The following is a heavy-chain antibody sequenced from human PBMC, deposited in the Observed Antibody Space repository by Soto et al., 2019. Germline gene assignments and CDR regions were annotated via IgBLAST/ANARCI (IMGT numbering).Heavy chain of an antibody. CDR2: IYYSGST. V-gene: IGHV4-59*01. J-gene: IGHJ6*02. CDR1: GGSISSYY. Sequence: SETLSLTCTVSGGSISSYYWSWIRQPPGKGLEWIGYIYYSGSTNYNPSLKSRVTISVDTSKNQFSLKLSSVTAADTAVYYCARGPPYDFWSSYYSYHYYGMDVWGQGTTVTVAS. D-gene: IGHD3-3*01. CDR3: ARGPPYDFWSSYYSYHYYGMDV.